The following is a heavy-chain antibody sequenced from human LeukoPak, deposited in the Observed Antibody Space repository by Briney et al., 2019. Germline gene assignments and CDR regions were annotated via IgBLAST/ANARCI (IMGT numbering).Heavy chain of an antibody. CDR2: IKSESDGSNT. CDR1: GFTLSSYW. D-gene: IGHD5-18*01. Sequence: GGSLRLSCEVSGFTLSSYWMHWVRQAPGKGLVWVSRIKSESDGSNTGYADSVKGRFTISRDNAKNTLFLQMNSLRAEDMAVYYCARHLSGVTGYTYGRGIDYWGQGTLVTVSS. CDR3: ARHLSGVTGYTYGRGIDY. V-gene: IGHV3-74*01. J-gene: IGHJ4*02.